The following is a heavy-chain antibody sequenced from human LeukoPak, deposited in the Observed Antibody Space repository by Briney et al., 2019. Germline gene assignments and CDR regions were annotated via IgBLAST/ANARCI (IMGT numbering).Heavy chain of an antibody. D-gene: IGHD5-18*01. CDR3: ARAYFTQLWFRNNFYAFDI. V-gene: IGHV1-69*06. Sequence: ASVKVSCKASGGTFNSYAISWVRQAPGQGLEWMGGIIPIFGTTNYAQKFQGRVTITADKSTSTAYMELSSLRSEDTAVYYCARAYFTQLWFRNNFYAFDIWGQGTMVTVSS. CDR2: IIPIFGTT. CDR1: GGTFNSYA. J-gene: IGHJ3*02.